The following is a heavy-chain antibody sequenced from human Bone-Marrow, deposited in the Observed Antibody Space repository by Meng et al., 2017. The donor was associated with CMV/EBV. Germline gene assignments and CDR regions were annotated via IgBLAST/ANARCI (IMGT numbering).Heavy chain of an antibody. V-gene: IGHV4-34*01. D-gene: IGHD1-7*01. CDR2: INHSGST. J-gene: IGHJ4*02. CDR3: ARAYITGTTVDY. CDR1: GGSFSGYY. Sequence: SETLPLTCAVYGGSFSGYYWSWIRQPPGKGLEWIGEINHSGSTNYNPSLKSRVTISVDTSKNQFSLKLSSVTAADTAVYYCARAYITGTTVDYWGQGTLVTVSS.